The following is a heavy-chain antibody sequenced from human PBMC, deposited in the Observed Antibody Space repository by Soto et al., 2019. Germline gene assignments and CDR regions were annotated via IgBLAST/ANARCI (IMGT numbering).Heavy chain of an antibody. CDR2: ISSSSSYI. V-gene: IGHV3-21*01. CDR3: ARVLAAATITFGGVIVTRPDY. CDR1: GFTFSSYS. D-gene: IGHD3-16*02. J-gene: IGHJ4*02. Sequence: GGSLRLSCAASGFTFSSYSMNWVRQAPGKGLEWVSSISSSSSYIYYADSVKGRFTISRDNAKNSLYLQMNSLRAEDTAVYYCARVLAAATITFGGVIVTRPDYWGQGTLVTVSS.